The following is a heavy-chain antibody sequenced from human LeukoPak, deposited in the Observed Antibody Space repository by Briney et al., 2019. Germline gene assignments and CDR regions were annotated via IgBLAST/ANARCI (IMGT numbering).Heavy chain of an antibody. CDR1: GFTVSSNS. CDR3: AKSREWLAVAPFDY. D-gene: IGHD6-19*01. V-gene: IGHV3-53*01. Sequence: GGSLRLSCTVSGFTVSSNSMSWVRQAPGKGLEWVSFIYSGGNTHYSDSVKGRFTISRDNSKNTLYLQMNSLRAEDTAVYYCAKSREWLAVAPFDYWGQGTLVTVSS. CDR2: IYSGGNT. J-gene: IGHJ4*02.